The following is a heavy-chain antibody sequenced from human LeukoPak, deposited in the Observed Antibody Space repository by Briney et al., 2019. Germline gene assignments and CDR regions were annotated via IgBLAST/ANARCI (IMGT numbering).Heavy chain of an antibody. D-gene: IGHD5-12*01. CDR3: AKGVLDIVATGPAFDI. Sequence: GGSLRLSCAASGFTFSSYAVSWVRQAPGKGLEWVSAISGSGGSTYYADSVKGRFTISRDNSKNTLYLQMNSLRAEDTAVYYCAKGVLDIVATGPAFDIWGQGKMVTVSS. CDR1: GFTFSSYA. CDR2: ISGSGGST. J-gene: IGHJ3*02. V-gene: IGHV3-23*01.